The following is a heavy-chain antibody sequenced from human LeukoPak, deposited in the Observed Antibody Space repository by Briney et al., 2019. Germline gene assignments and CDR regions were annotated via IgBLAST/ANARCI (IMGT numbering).Heavy chain of an antibody. CDR1: GFTFSSYW. CDR2: MNIDGSEK. CDR3: ARDPVEWELLLDY. Sequence: GGSLRLSCAASGFTFSSYWMGWGRQAPGKRLEWVANMNIDGSEKYYADSAKGRFTISRDNARNSVYLQMNSLRVEDTAVYYCARDPVEWELLLDYWGQGTLVTVSS. V-gene: IGHV3-7*01. J-gene: IGHJ4*02. D-gene: IGHD1-26*01.